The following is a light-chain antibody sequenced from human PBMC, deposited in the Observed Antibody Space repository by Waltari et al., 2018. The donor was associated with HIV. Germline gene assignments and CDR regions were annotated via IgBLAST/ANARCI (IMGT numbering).Light chain of an antibody. CDR1: TSNIGSNS. V-gene: IGLV1-51*02. J-gene: IGLJ2*01. CDR3: GTWDRSLSGGV. CDR2: END. Sequence: QSVLTQPPSASAAPGQKVTISCSGSTSNIGSNSVSWYQQLPGTAPKLLIYENDKRPSGISDRFAGFKSGSAATLGITGLQTGDEADYYCGTWDRSLSGGVFGGGTKLTVL.